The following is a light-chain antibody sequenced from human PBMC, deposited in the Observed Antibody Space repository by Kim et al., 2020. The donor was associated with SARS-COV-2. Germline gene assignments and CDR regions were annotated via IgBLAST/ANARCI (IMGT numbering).Light chain of an antibody. CDR1: QGISNH. V-gene: IGKV1-17*03. J-gene: IGKJ5*01. CDR3: LQHNTYPLT. Sequence: AYVGNGVPSTWRASQGISNHLSWFQQKPGKVPKRLIYAISTLQSGVPSRFSGSGSGTEFALTISSLQPEDFATYYCLQHNTYPLTFGQGTRLEIK. CDR2: AIS.